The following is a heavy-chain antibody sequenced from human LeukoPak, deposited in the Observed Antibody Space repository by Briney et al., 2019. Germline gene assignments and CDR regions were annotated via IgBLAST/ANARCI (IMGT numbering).Heavy chain of an antibody. D-gene: IGHD5-24*01. CDR3: ARADSYRDGYNYVNYY. J-gene: IGHJ4*02. CDR1: GYTFTGYY. CDR2: INPNSGGT. Sequence: ASVKVSCKASGYTFTGYYMHWVRQAPGQGLEWMGWINPNSGGTNYAQKFQGRVTMTRDTSISTAYMELSRLRSDDTAVYYCARADSYRDGYNYVNYYWGQGTLVTVSS. V-gene: IGHV1-2*02.